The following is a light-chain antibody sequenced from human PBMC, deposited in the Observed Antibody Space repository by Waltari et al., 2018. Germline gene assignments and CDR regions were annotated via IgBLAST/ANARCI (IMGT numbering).Light chain of an antibody. J-gene: IGLJ6*01. CDR1: SSTLGSNT. CDR2: SNN. Sequence: QSVLTPPPSASGTPGQRVTLSCSGSSSTLGSNTVNWYQQLPGTAPKLLIYSNNQRPSGVPDRFSGSKSGTSASLAISGLQSEDEADYYCAAWDDSLNGNVFGSGTKVTVL. CDR3: AAWDDSLNGNV. V-gene: IGLV1-44*01.